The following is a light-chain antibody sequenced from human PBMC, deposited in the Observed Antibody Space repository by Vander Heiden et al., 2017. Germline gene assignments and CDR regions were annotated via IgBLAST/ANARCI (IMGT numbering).Light chain of an antibody. Sequence: QSALTPPASVSGSPGQSITISCTGTSSDVGGSHDDPWSQQHPGKAPKLMIYEVSNRPSGVSNRLSGSKSGNTAYLTISGLQAEDEADYYCSSYTSSSAVVFGGGTKLTVL. J-gene: IGLJ2*01. CDR1: SSDVGGSHD. V-gene: IGLV2-14*01. CDR2: EVS. CDR3: SSYTSSSAVV.